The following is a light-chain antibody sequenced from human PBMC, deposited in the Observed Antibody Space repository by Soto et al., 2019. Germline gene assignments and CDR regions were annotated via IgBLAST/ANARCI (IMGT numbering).Light chain of an antibody. J-gene: IGKJ2*01. CDR3: QQSYSTPYT. CDR2: TAA. Sequence: IQMTQSPSSLSASVGDRVTITCRASQRITTYLNWYQQKPRKAPKLLISTAATLQGGVPSRFSGSGSGTDFTLTITTLQPEDVATYLCQQSYSTPYTFGQGTKLEIK. CDR1: QRITTY. V-gene: IGKV1-39*01.